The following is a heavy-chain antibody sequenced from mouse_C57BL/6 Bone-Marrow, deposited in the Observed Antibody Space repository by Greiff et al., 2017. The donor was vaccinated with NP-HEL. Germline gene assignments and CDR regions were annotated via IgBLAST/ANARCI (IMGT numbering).Heavy chain of an antibody. CDR1: GYTFTDYY. Sequence: QVQLQQSGAELVRPGASVKLSCKASGYTFTDYYINWVKQRPGQGLEWIARIYPGSGNTYYNEKFKGKATLTAEKSSSTAYMQLSSLTSEDSAVYFCARDTTVVDAWFAYWGQGTLVTVSA. V-gene: IGHV1-76*01. J-gene: IGHJ3*01. D-gene: IGHD1-1*01. CDR2: IYPGSGNT. CDR3: ARDTTVVDAWFAY.